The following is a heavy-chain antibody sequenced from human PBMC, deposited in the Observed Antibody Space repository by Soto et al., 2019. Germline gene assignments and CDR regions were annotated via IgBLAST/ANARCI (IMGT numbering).Heavy chain of an antibody. CDR2: ISSSGSTI. V-gene: IGHV3-48*03. CDR3: ARGYYDFWSGYPFDY. CDR1: GFTFSSYE. D-gene: IGHD3-3*01. J-gene: IGHJ4*02. Sequence: EVQLVESGGGLVQPGGSLRLSCAASGFTFSSYEMIWVRQAPGKGLEWVSYISSSGSTIYYADSVKGRFTISRDNAKNSLYLQMNSLRAEDTAVYYCARGYYDFWSGYPFDYWGQGTLVTVSS.